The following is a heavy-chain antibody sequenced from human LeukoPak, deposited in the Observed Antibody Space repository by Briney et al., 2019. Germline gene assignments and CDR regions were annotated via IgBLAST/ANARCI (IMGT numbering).Heavy chain of an antibody. D-gene: IGHD6-19*01. J-gene: IGHJ4*02. Sequence: ASVKVSCKASGYTFTSYDINWVRQATGQGLEWMGWMNPNSGNTGYAQKFQGRVTMTRNTSISTAYMELSSLRSEDTAVYYCARGLINRSGSYVHYRIFDYWGQGTLVTVSS. CDR3: ARGLINRSGSYVHYRIFDY. CDR1: GYTFTSYD. V-gene: IGHV1-8*01. CDR2: MNPNSGNT.